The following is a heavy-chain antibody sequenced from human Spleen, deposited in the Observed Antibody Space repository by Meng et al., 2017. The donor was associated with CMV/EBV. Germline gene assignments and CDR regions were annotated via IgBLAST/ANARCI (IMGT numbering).Heavy chain of an antibody. D-gene: IGHD2-15*01. Sequence: GGSLRLSCAASGFTFSSYGMHWVRQAPGKGLEWVAFIRYDGSNKYYADSVKGRFTISRDNSKNTQYLQMNSLRAEDTAVYYCAKDPGGSIGREHHGGAFDIWGQGTMVTVSS. CDR1: GFTFSSYG. CDR2: IRYDGSNK. CDR3: AKDPGGSIGREHHGGAFDI. V-gene: IGHV3-30*02. J-gene: IGHJ3*02.